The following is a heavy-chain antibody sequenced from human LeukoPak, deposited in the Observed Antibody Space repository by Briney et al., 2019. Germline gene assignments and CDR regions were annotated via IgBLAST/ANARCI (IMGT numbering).Heavy chain of an antibody. CDR2: IYYSGTT. Sequence: SETLSLTCTVSGYSISSGYYWGWIRQPPGKGLEWIGYIYYSGTTNCNPPLKSRVTISVDTSQNQFSLKLSSVTAADTAVYYCARSNVVIPSITKGYYYYAMDVWGQGTTVTVSS. D-gene: IGHD2-2*01. V-gene: IGHV4-38-2*02. CDR3: ARSNVVIPSITKGYYYYAMDV. J-gene: IGHJ6*02. CDR1: GYSISSGYY.